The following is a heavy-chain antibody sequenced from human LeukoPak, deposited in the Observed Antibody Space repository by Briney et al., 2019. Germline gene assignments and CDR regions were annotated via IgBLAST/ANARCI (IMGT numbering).Heavy chain of an antibody. D-gene: IGHD4-17*01. CDR1: GYTFSSYG. CDR3: ARDPQVYGDFDNWFDP. J-gene: IGHJ5*02. V-gene: IGHV1-18*01. Sequence: ASVKVSRKASGYTFSSYGISWVRQAPGQGLEWMGWFSAYNGNTNYAQKLQGRVTMTTDTSTSTAYMELRSLRSDDTAVYYCARDPQVYGDFDNWFDPWGQGTLVTVSS. CDR2: FSAYNGNT.